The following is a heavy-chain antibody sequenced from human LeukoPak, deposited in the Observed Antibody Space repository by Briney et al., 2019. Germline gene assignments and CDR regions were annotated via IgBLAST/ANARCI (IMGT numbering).Heavy chain of an antibody. CDR3: AKDGSYYYDSSGSYFDY. V-gene: IGHV3-30*02. D-gene: IGHD3-22*01. J-gene: IGHJ4*02. Sequence: GGSLRLSCAASGFTFSRYGMHWVRQAPGKGLEWVAFIRYDGSNKNYADSVKGRFTISRDNSKNTLYLQMNSLRAEDTAVYYCAKDGSYYYDSSGSYFDYWGQGTLVTVSS. CDR1: GFTFSRYG. CDR2: IRYDGSNK.